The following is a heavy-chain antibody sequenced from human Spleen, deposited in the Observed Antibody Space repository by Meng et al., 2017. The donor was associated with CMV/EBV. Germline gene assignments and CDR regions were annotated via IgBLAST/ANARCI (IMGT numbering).Heavy chain of an antibody. Sequence: GGSLRLSCAVSGFTVSTNYMSWVRQAPGKGLEWVSVIYSDGLTYYADSVKGRFTISRDNSKNTLYLQMNSLRGEDTAVYYCVKDGHFGAFDFWGQGTTVTVSS. V-gene: IGHV3-53*01. CDR3: VKDGHFGAFDF. J-gene: IGHJ6*02. CDR2: IYSDGLT. CDR1: GFTVSTNY. D-gene: IGHD3-9*01.